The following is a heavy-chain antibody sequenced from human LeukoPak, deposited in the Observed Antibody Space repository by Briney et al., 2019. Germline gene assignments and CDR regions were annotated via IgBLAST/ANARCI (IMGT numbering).Heavy chain of an antibody. CDR3: TRSSDGYNAPDF. Sequence: SETLSLTCTVSGDSISSYYWNWLRQPPGQRLEWIGYVYGSGSTNYNPSLKSRVTISIDTPKNQFSLKVNSVTAADTAVYYCTRSSDGYNAPDFWDQGTRVTVSS. CDR1: GDSISSYY. D-gene: IGHD5-24*01. J-gene: IGHJ4*02. V-gene: IGHV4-59*01. CDR2: VYGSGST.